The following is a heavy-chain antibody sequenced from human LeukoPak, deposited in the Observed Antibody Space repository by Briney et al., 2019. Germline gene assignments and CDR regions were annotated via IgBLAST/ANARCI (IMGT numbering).Heavy chain of an antibody. Sequence: SVTLSLTCTVSGGSISSSSYYWGWIRQPPGKGLEWIGSIYYSGSTYYNPSLKSRVTISVDTSKNQFSLKLSSVTAADTAVYYCARLKYSSGWYPPAKAFDIWGQGTMVTVSS. CDR3: ARLKYSSGWYPPAKAFDI. D-gene: IGHD6-19*01. J-gene: IGHJ3*02. V-gene: IGHV4-39*07. CDR1: GGSISSSSYY. CDR2: IYYSGST.